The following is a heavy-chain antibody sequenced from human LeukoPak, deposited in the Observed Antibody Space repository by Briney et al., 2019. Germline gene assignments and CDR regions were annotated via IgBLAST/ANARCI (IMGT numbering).Heavy chain of an antibody. J-gene: IGHJ2*01. V-gene: IGHV3-30*03. CDR2: ISYDGSNK. Sequence: GGSLRLSCAASGFTFSGYGMHWVRQAPGKGLEWVAIISYDGSNKFYADSMKGRFTISRDNSKNTLYLQMNSLRAEDTAVYYCARDYRRMTMVIVAKRAGFFDLWGRGTLVTVSS. D-gene: IGHD3-22*01. CDR3: ARDYRRMTMVIVAKRAGFFDL. CDR1: GFTFSGYG.